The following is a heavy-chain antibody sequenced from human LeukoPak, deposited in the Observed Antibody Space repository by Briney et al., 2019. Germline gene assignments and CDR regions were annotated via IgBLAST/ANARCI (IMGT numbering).Heavy chain of an antibody. CDR3: ATDISTHYFGS. D-gene: IGHD3-9*01. Sequence: GGSLRLSCAASGISFRSYGMHWVRQAPGKGLEWVTFIWYDASNKYYAESVKGRFTISRDNSRNTVFLQMDSLRAEDTAIYYCATDISTHYFGSWGQGTLVTVSS. J-gene: IGHJ4*02. CDR1: GISFRSYG. CDR2: IWYDASNK. V-gene: IGHV3-30*02.